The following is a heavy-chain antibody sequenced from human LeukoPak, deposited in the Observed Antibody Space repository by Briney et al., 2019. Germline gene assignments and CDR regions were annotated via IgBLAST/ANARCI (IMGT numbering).Heavy chain of an antibody. D-gene: IGHD3-10*01. Sequence: PGGSLRLSCAASGFTFDDYGMSWVRQAPGKGLEWVSGISWNSGSIGYADSVKGRFTISRDNAKNSLYLQMNSLRAEDTALYYCAEGVRITMVGGAFDIWGQGTMVTVSS. V-gene: IGHV3-9*01. J-gene: IGHJ3*02. CDR3: AEGVRITMVGGAFDI. CDR1: GFTFDDYG. CDR2: ISWNSGSI.